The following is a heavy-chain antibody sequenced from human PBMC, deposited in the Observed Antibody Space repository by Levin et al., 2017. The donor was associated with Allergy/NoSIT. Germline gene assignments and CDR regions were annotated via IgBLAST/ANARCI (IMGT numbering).Heavy chain of an antibody. CDR2: INHSGST. J-gene: IGHJ6*02. V-gene: IGHV4-34*01. CDR1: GGSFSGYY. Sequence: PSETLSLTCAVYGGSFSGYYWSWIRQPPGKGLEWIGEINHSGSTNYNPSLKSRVTISVDTSKTQFSLKLTSVTAADTAVYYCARGDVVVVAGYSYYNGMDVWGQGTTVTVSS. D-gene: IGHD2-15*01. CDR3: ARGDVVVVAGYSYYNGMDV.